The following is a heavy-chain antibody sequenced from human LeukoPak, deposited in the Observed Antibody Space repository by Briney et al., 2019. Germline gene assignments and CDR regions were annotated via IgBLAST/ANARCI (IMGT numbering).Heavy chain of an antibody. Sequence: GGSLRLSCAASGFTFSSYWMNWVRQAPGKGLEWVANIKQDGREKKYVDSVKGRFTISRDNAKNSLYLQMNSLRAEDTAMYYCMTASRSSSWPPPTRGQGTLVTVSS. CDR3: MTASRSSSWPPPT. V-gene: IGHV3-7*01. D-gene: IGHD6-13*01. CDR1: GFTFSSYW. J-gene: IGHJ4*02. CDR2: IKQDGREK.